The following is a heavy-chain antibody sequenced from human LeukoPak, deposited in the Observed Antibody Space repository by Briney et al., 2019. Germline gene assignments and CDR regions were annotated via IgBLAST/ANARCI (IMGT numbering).Heavy chain of an antibody. CDR3: AKDGIADIVVVVAATEDYYMDV. CDR2: IRYDGSNK. CDR1: GFTFSSYG. V-gene: IGHV3-30*02. J-gene: IGHJ6*03. D-gene: IGHD2-15*01. Sequence: TGGSLRLSCAASGFTFSSYGMHWVRQAPGKGLEWVAFIRYDGSNKYYADSVKGRFTISRDNSKNTLYLQMNSLRAEDTAVYYCAKDGIADIVVVVAATEDYYMDVWGKGTTVTISS.